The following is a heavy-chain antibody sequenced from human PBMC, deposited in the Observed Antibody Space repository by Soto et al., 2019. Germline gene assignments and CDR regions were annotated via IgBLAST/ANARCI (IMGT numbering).Heavy chain of an antibody. CDR2: INHSGST. CDR1: GGSFSGYY. J-gene: IGHJ4*02. Sequence: PSETLSLTCAVYGGSFSGYYWSWIRQPPGKGLEWIGEINHSGSTNYNPSLKSRVTISVDTSKNQFSLKLSSVTAADTAVYYCARHQDDILTGRIQYYFDYRGQGTLVTVSS. CDR3: ARHQDDILTGRIQYYFDY. D-gene: IGHD3-9*01. V-gene: IGHV4-34*01.